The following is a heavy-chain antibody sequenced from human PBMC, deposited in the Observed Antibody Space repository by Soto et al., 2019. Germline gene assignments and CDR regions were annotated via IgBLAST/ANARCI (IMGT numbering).Heavy chain of an antibody. V-gene: IGHV4-34*01. J-gene: IGHJ5*02. CDR1: GGYFNDNY. CDR3: ATSLWFGTQVEL. D-gene: IGHD3-10*01. Sequence: QVQLQQWGAVLLKPSETLSLSCAVYGGYFNDNYYTWFRQPPGKGLEWIGEISRSGTTKYIPSLKSRAAMSLDTSKTQVSLKVTSVTAADTAVYYCATSLWFGTQVELWGQGAVVTVSS. CDR2: ISRSGTT.